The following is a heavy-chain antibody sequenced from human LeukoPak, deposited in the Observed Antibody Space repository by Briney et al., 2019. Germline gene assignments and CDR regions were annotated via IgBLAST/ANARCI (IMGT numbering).Heavy chain of an antibody. V-gene: IGHV4-34*01. CDR2: INHSGST. D-gene: IGHD3-22*01. CDR1: GGSFSGYY. J-gene: IGHJ3*02. Sequence: SETLSLTCAVYGGSFSGYYWSWIRQPPGKGLEWIGEINHSGSTNYNPSPKSRVTISVDTSKNQFSLKLSSVTAADTAVYYCARQMGHYYDSSGPTATRAFDIWGQGTMVTVSS. CDR3: ARQMGHYYDSSGPTATRAFDI.